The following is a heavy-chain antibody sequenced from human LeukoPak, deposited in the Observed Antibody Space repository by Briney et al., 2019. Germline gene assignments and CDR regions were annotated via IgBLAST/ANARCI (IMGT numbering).Heavy chain of an antibody. CDR1: GGSISSYY. J-gene: IGHJ3*01. V-gene: IGHV4-59*08. Sequence: SGTLSLTCTVSGGSISSYYWSWIRRPPGKGLEWIGNIYFTRSATYNPSLKSRVTISRDTSKNQISLNLSSVTAADTAVYYCARHDDIISTIVGERPFEVWGQGTLVTVPS. CDR3: ARHDDIISTIVGERPFEV. CDR2: IYFTRSA. D-gene: IGHD3-22*01.